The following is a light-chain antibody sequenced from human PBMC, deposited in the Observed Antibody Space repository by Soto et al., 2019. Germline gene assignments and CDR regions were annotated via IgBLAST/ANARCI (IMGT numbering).Light chain of an antibody. CDR1: SSNVVAYNY. V-gene: IGLV2-8*01. CDR3: SSWTGNNFVV. Sequence: QSALTQPPSASGSPGQSVTISCTGTSSNVVAYNYVSWYQQHPGKAPKLMIYEVTKRPSGVPDRVSGSKSGSTASLTVSGLQAEDEADYYCSSWTGNNFVVFGGGTKLPVL. J-gene: IGLJ2*01. CDR2: EVT.